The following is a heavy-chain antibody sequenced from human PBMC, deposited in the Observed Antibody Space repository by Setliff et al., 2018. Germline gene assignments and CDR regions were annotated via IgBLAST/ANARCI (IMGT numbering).Heavy chain of an antibody. CDR3: AKDGSGSYDYLDY. CDR2: MAIDGSGGST. CDR1: GFTFSTSV. J-gene: IGHJ4*02. Sequence: GGSLRLSCAASGFTFSTSVMHWGRRAPGKGLEWVAVMAIDGSGGSTYYADSVKGRFTISRDNSKNTLYLQMNSLRAEDTAVYYCAKDGSGSYDYLDYWGQGTLVTVSS. D-gene: IGHD6-13*01. V-gene: IGHV3-23*01.